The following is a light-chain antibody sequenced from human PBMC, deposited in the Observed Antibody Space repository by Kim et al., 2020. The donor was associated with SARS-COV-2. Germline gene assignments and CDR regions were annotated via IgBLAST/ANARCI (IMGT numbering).Light chain of an antibody. CDR1: QSISRW. V-gene: IGKV1-5*01. CDR3: QQYNAFYT. CDR2: DAS. Sequence: LSGSVGDRVTNTCRASQSISRWLAWYQQKPGKPPKFLIYDASALEGGVPSRFSGSGSGTDFSLSISSLQPEDFATYYCQQYNAFYTFGQGTKLEI. J-gene: IGKJ2*01.